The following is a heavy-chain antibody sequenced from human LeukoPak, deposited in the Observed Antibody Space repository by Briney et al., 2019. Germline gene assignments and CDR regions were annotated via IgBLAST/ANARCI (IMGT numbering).Heavy chain of an antibody. CDR1: GGSISPYY. CDR2: IHFGGTT. J-gene: IGHJ6*03. CDR3: ARDSPDGYTSGYHFYYMDV. Sequence: SETLSLTCTVSGGSISPYYWTWIRQSAGKGLEFMGRIHFGGTTNYNPSLMSRITLSVDTSKSQVSLKLSSVTAADTAVYYCARDSPDGYTSGYHFYYMDVWGNGTTVTVSS. V-gene: IGHV4-4*07. D-gene: IGHD5-18*01.